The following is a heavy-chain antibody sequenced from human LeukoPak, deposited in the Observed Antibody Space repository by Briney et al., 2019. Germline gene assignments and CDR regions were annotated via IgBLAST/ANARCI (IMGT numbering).Heavy chain of an antibody. Sequence: SETLSLTCAVYGGSFSTYYWNWIRQSPGKGLEWLGEINHTGTTNYNPSLKSRVTISVDTSKNQFSLKLSSVTAADTAVYYCARDPYGDYVNFDYWGQGTLVTVSS. CDR2: INHTGTT. J-gene: IGHJ4*02. V-gene: IGHV4-34*01. D-gene: IGHD4-17*01. CDR3: ARDPYGDYVNFDY. CDR1: GGSFSTYY.